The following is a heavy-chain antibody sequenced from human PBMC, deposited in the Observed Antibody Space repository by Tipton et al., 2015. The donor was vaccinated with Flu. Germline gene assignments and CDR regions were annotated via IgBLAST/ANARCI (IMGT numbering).Heavy chain of an antibody. J-gene: IGHJ5*01. CDR1: GDSIRSENYF. Sequence: TLSLTCTVSGDSIRSENYFWSWIRQPAGKELEWIGRAYYTGNANYNPSLKSRVTISIDTSKNQFSLRLTSVTAADTAVYFCARRDYSNYVSEPKNWFDSWGQGALVTVSS. V-gene: IGHV4-61*02. CDR2: AYYTGNA. CDR3: ARRDYSNYVSEPKNWFDS. D-gene: IGHD4-11*01.